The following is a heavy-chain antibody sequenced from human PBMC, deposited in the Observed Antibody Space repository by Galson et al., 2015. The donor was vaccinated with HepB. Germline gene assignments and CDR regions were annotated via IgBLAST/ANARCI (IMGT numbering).Heavy chain of an antibody. J-gene: IGHJ4*02. CDR2: ISAYNGNT. Sequence: SVKVSCKASGYTFTSYGISWVRQAPGQGLEWMGWISAYNGNTNYAQKLQGRVTMTTDTSTSTAYMELRSLRSDDTAVYYCARDLDETGYSSSWDNFDYWGPGTLVTVSS. D-gene: IGHD6-13*01. CDR3: ARDLDETGYSSSWDNFDY. CDR1: GYTFTSYG. V-gene: IGHV1-18*01.